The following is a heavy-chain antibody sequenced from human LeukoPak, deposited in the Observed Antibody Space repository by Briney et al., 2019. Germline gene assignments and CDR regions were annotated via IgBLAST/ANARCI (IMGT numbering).Heavy chain of an antibody. CDR1: EFPSRRYC. V-gene: IGHV3-74*01. Sequence: PGGSVTLLCAVSEFPSRRYCVHWVRQAPGKGLVWVSHINSDGSTTTYADSVKGRFTISRNNAKNTLYLQMNSLRAEDTAVYYCTRGYPVYGNCSFGYWGQGTLVTVSS. J-gene: IGHJ4*02. CDR2: INSDGSTT. CDR3: TRGYPVYGNCSFGY. D-gene: IGHD1-1*01.